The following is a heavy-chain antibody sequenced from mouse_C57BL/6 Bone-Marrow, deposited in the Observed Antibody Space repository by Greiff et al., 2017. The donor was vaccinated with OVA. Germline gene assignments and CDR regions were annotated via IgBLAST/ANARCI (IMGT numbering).Heavy chain of an antibody. D-gene: IGHD2-3*01. Sequence: QVHVKQSGAELARPGASVKMSCKASGYTFTSYTMHWVKQRPGQGLEWIGYINPSSGYTKYNQKFKDKATLTVDKSSSTAYMQLSSLTSEDSAVYYCARTGYYPDYFDYWGQGTTLTVSS. CDR1: GYTFTSYT. J-gene: IGHJ2*01. V-gene: IGHV1-4*01. CDR2: INPSSGYT. CDR3: ARTGYYPDYFDY.